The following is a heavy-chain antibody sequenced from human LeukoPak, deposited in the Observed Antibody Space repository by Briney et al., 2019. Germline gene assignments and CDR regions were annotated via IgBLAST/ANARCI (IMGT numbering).Heavy chain of an antibody. V-gene: IGHV3-30*18. CDR2: ISYDGSNK. J-gene: IGHJ4*02. CDR3: VKGPSSGWYYYFDY. CDR1: GFTFSSYG. D-gene: IGHD6-19*01. Sequence: PGGSLRLSCAASGFTFSSYGMHWVRQAPGKGLEWVAVISYDGSNKYYADSVKGRFTISRNNSKNTLYLQMNSLRAEDTAVYYCVKGPSSGWYYYFDYWGQGTLVTVSS.